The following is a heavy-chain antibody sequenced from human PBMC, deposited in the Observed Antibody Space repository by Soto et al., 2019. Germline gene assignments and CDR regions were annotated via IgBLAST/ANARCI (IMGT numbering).Heavy chain of an antibody. D-gene: IGHD3-16*01. V-gene: IGHV5-51*01. CDR3: FRGGVTSRTFDY. Sequence: GESLKISCKASGYIIKNYWIGWVRQMPGQGLEWMGIIFPDDSDTRYSPSFQGHVTISVDKSISTAYVQWSSLKASDSAIYYCFRGGVTSRTFDYWGQGTLVTVSA. CDR2: IFPDDSDT. CDR1: GYIIKNYW. J-gene: IGHJ4*02.